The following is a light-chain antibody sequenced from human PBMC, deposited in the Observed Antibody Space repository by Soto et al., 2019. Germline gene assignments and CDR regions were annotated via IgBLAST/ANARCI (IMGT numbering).Light chain of an antibody. J-gene: IGKJ5*01. CDR1: QSVSSY. V-gene: IGKV3-11*01. Sequence: EIVLPQSPATLSLSPGERAPLSCRASQSVSSYLAWYQQKPGQAPRLLIYDASNRATGIPARFSGSGSGTDFTLTISSLETEYFEVYYCQQRSNWITVGQGTRLEIK. CDR3: QQRSNWIT. CDR2: DAS.